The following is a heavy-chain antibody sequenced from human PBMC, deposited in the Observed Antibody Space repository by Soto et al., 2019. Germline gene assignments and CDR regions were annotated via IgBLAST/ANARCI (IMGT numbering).Heavy chain of an antibody. CDR2: IYHTGST. D-gene: IGHD6-6*01. Sequence: EESGPGQVKPSETLSLICTVSGGSVSSDNYYWSWIRQPPGRGLEWIGYIYHTGSTNHNPSLNGRVTISVDTSRNQFSLKLSSVTAADTAVYFCAREFSTSPEAFDSWGQGSLVTVSS. CDR1: GGSVSSDNYY. CDR3: AREFSTSPEAFDS. V-gene: IGHV4-61*01. J-gene: IGHJ4*02.